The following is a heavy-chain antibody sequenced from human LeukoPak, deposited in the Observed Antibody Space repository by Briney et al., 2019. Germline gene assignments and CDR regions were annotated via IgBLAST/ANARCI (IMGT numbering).Heavy chain of an antibody. CDR2: MNPNSGNT. J-gene: IGHJ4*02. CDR1: GYTFTSYD. D-gene: IGHD5-18*01. Sequence: ASVNVSCKASGYTFTSYDINWVRQAPGQGLEWMGWMNPNSGNTDYAQKFQGRVTMTRNTSISTAYMELSSLRSEDTAVYYCARGLRTAMPFDYWGQGTLVTVSS. CDR3: ARGLRTAMPFDY. V-gene: IGHV1-8*01.